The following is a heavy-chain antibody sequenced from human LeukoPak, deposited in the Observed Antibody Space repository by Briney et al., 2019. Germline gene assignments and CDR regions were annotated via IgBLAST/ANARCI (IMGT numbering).Heavy chain of an antibody. D-gene: IGHD4-23*01. V-gene: IGHV3-48*04. CDR1: GFTFSSYS. CDR3: AKDLGGYGGNSIY. J-gene: IGHJ4*02. Sequence: GGSLRLSCAVSGFTFSSYSMNWVRQAPGKGLEWVSYISSSSSTIYYADSVKGRFTISRDNAKNSLYLQMNSLRAEDTAVYYCAKDLGGYGGNSIYWGQGTLVTVSS. CDR2: ISSSSSTI.